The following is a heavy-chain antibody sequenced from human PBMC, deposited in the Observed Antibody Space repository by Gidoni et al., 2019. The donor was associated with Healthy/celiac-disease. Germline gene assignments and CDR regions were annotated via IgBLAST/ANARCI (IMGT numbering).Heavy chain of an antibody. CDR3: ARYVGVVAAIASDWFDP. CDR2: INHSGST. D-gene: IGHD2-15*01. CDR1: GGSFSGYY. J-gene: IGHJ5*02. Sequence: QVQLQQWGAGLLKPSETLSLTCAVYGGSFSGYYWSWIRQPPGKGLEWIGEINHSGSTNYNPSLKSRVTISVDTSKNQFSLKLSSVTAADTAVYYCARYVGVVAAIASDWFDPWGQGTLVTVSS. V-gene: IGHV4-34*01.